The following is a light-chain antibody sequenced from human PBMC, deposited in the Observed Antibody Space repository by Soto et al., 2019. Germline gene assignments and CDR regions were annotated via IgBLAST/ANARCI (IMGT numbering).Light chain of an antibody. CDR3: QQYGSSLGVT. Sequence: EIVLTQSPGTLSLSPGERATLSCRASQSVSSSYLAWYQQKPGQAPRLLIYGASSRATGIPDRFSGSGSGTDFTLTISRLEPEDFAGYYCQQYGSSLGVTFGGGTKVEIK. J-gene: IGKJ4*01. V-gene: IGKV3-20*01. CDR2: GAS. CDR1: QSVSSSY.